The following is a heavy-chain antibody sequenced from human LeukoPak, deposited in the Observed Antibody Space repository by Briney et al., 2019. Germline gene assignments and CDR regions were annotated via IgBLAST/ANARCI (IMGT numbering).Heavy chain of an antibody. CDR3: ASNPGGNSDYYYYGMDV. CDR2: IIPILGIA. D-gene: IGHD4-23*01. Sequence: SVKVPCKASGGTFSSYTISWVRQAPGQGLEWMGRIIPILGIANYAQKFQGRVTITADKSTSTAYMELSSLRSEDTAVYYCASNPGGNSDYYYYGMDVWGQGTTVTVSS. J-gene: IGHJ6*02. V-gene: IGHV1-69*02. CDR1: GGTFSSYT.